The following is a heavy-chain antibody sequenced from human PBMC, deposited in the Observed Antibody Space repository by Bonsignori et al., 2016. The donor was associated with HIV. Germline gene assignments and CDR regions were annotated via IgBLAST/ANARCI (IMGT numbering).Heavy chain of an antibody. Sequence: SVKVSCKASGGTFSSYAISWVRQAPGQGLEWMGGIIPIFGTANYAQKFQGRVTITADESTSTAYMELSSLRSEDTAVYYCARGVGSGSYYKTDDYWGQGTLVTVSS. D-gene: IGHD3-10*01. CDR1: GGTFSSYA. CDR2: IIPIFGTA. V-gene: IGHV1-69*13. J-gene: IGHJ4*02. CDR3: ARGVGSGSYYKTDDY.